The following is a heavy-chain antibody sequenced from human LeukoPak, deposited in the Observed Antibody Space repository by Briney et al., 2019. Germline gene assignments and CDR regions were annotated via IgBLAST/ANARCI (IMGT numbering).Heavy chain of an antibody. V-gene: IGHV3-9*01. Sequence: PGGSLRLSCAASGFSFDDYAMHWVRQAPGKGLEWVSGISWNSGSIGYADSVKGRFTISRDNAKNSLYLQMNSLRAEDTALYYCAILGYSSGWYGGGFDYWGQGTLVTVSS. CDR1: GFSFDDYA. J-gene: IGHJ4*02. D-gene: IGHD6-19*01. CDR2: ISWNSGSI. CDR3: AILGYSSGWYGGGFDY.